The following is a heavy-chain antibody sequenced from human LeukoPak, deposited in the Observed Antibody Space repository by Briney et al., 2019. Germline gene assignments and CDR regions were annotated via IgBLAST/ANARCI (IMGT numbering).Heavy chain of an antibody. CDR1: GYTFTSYG. D-gene: IGHD3-22*01. CDR3: ARGSIVVVPSSFDY. J-gene: IGHJ4*02. CDR2: VSAYNGNT. Sequence: ASVKVSCKASGYTFTSYGISWVRQAPGQGLEWMGWVSAYNGNTNYAQKLQGRVTMTTDTSTSTAYMELRSLRSDDTAVYYCARGSIVVVPSSFDYWGQGTLVTVSS. V-gene: IGHV1-18*01.